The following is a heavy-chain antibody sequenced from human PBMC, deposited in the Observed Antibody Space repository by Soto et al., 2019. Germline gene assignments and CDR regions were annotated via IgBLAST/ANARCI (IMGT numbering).Heavy chain of an antibody. CDR3: ARTHGPITMVRGLRDQYPYYYGMDV. CDR2: IIPIFGTA. Sequence: SVKVTCTAAGGSFISYASIWGRRAPGQGLEWMGGIIPIFGTANYAQKFQGRVTITADESTSTAYMELSSLRSEDTAVYYCARTHGPITMVRGLRDQYPYYYGMDVWGQGTTVTVSS. CDR1: GGSFISYA. V-gene: IGHV1-69*01. D-gene: IGHD3-10*01. J-gene: IGHJ6*02.